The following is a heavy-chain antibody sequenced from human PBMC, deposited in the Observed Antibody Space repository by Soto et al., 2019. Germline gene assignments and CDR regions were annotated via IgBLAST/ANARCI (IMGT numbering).Heavy chain of an antibody. CDR3: ARDPYPTYDMLTGYYHSYAEYFQH. V-gene: IGHV1-18*01. J-gene: IGHJ1*01. Sequence: ASVKVSCKTSGYTFTSYGISWVRQAPGQGLEWMGWITTDKGKTTYAQKFQGRVTMTTDTSTSTAYMELRSLRSDDTAVYYCARDPYPTYDMLTGYYHSYAEYFQHWG. CDR2: ITTDKGKT. CDR1: GYTFTSYG. D-gene: IGHD3-9*01.